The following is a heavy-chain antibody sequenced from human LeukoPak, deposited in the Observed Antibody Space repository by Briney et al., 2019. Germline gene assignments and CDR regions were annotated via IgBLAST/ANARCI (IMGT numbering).Heavy chain of an antibody. CDR3: ARYFASITMVRGVIIQHPLVY. J-gene: IGHJ4*02. D-gene: IGHD3-10*01. V-gene: IGHV3-33*01. CDR2: IWYDGSNK. Sequence: PGRSLRLSCAASGFTFSSYGMHWVRQAPGKGLEWVAVIWYDGSNKYYADSVKGRFTISRDNSKNTLYLQMNSMRAEDTAVYYCARYFASITMVRGVIIQHPLVYWGQGTLVTVSS. CDR1: GFTFSSYG.